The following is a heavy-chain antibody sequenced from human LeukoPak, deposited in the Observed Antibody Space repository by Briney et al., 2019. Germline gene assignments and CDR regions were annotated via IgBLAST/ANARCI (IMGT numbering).Heavy chain of an antibody. J-gene: IGHJ4*02. Sequence: GGSLRLSCAASGLXVSSNFMSWVREAPGQGVECVSGIYDGGTTHHADSVKGRFTISRDNSKNTLYLQTNGLTVEDTAVYYCAGRAELGRGFDYSGQGTLVTVSS. V-gene: IGHV3-66*01. CDR3: AGRAELGRGFDY. D-gene: IGHD7-27*01. CDR1: GLXVSSNF. CDR2: IYDGGTT.